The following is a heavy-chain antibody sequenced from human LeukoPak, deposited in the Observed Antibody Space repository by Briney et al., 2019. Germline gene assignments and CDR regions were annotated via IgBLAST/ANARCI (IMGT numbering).Heavy chain of an antibody. CDR1: GGSISNYY. V-gene: IGHV4-59*01. J-gene: IGHJ3*02. CDR3: ARGELLAFDI. CDR2: IDYSGST. D-gene: IGHD1-26*01. Sequence: SETLSLTCTVSGGSISNYYWNWIRQPPGKGLEWIGYIDYSGSTKYNPSLKSRVTISVDTSKNQFSLKLTSVTAADTAVYYCARGELLAFDIWGQGTMVTVSS.